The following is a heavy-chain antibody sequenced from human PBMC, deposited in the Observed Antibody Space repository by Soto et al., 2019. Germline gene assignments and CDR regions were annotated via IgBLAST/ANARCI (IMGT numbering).Heavy chain of an antibody. CDR1: GPTFIAYY. CDR2: IDPKSGGT. D-gene: IGHD3-16*02. CDR3: ARSIGSGGVIGGFDY. Sequence: QLVQSGAEVKKPGASVKVSCKTSGPTFIAYYIHWVRQAPGQGLEWMGWIDPKSGGTTYEQKFLGRVTMTRDASINTAYMELNRLTSDDTAVYYCARSIGSGGVIGGFDYWGQGTLVTVSS. J-gene: IGHJ4*02. V-gene: IGHV1-2*02.